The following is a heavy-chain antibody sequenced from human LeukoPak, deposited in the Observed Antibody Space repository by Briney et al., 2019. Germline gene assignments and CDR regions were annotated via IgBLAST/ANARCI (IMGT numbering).Heavy chain of an antibody. Sequence: GSLRLSCAASGFTFSSYSMSWVRQPPGKGLEWIGEINHSGSTNYNPSLKSRVTISVDTSKNQFSLKLSSVTAADTAVYYCARSRIVGATTPLIYWGQGTLVTVSS. V-gene: IGHV4-34*01. CDR1: GFTFSSYS. CDR2: INHSGST. D-gene: IGHD1-26*01. J-gene: IGHJ4*02. CDR3: ARSRIVGATTPLIY.